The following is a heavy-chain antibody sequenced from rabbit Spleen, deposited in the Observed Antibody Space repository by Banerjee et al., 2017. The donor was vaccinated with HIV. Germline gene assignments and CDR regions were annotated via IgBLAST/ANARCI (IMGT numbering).Heavy chain of an antibody. Sequence: QEQLVESGGGLVQPEGSLTLTCKASGFDFSDKAVMCWVRQAPGKGLQWIACINAITGRAVYATWAKGRFTFSKTSSTTVTLQMTSLTAADTATYFCAKLSNTNYFWGPGTLVTVS. CDR2: INAITGRA. CDR3: AKLSNTNYF. J-gene: IGHJ4*01. V-gene: IGHV1S45*01. CDR1: GFDFSDKAV. D-gene: IGHD1-1*01.